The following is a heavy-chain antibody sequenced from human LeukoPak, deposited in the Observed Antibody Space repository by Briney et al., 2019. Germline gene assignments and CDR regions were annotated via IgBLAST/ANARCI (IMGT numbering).Heavy chain of an antibody. D-gene: IGHD3-3*01. CDR3: ARDQHDTWSRRGNFDS. V-gene: IGHV3-7*03. CDR1: GFTFGKYW. CDR2: IKLDGSEK. J-gene: IGHJ4*02. Sequence: GGSLRLSCVASGFTFGKYWMSWVRQAPGKGLEWVANIKLDGSEKNYVDSVKGRFTISRDNTKNSLYLQMNSLRVEDTAVFYCARDQHDTWSRRGNFDSWGQGTLVIVSS.